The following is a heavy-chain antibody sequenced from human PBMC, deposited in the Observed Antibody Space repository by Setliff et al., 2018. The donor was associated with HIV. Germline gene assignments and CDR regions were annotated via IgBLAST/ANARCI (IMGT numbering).Heavy chain of an antibody. J-gene: IGHJ4*02. CDR2: ISAYNGNT. V-gene: IGHV1-18*01. CDR1: GYTFSNFG. D-gene: IGHD4-17*01. Sequence: ASVKVSCKASGYTFSNFGVHWVRQAPGQGLEWMGWISAYNGNTNYAQKLQGRVTMTTDSFTNTAYMELRSLKSDDTAVYYCARDHGDYGDYSLEYWGQGTLVTV. CDR3: ARDHGDYGDYSLEY.